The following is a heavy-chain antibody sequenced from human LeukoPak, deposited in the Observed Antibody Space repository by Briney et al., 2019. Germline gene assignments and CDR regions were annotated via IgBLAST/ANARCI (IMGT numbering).Heavy chain of an antibody. V-gene: IGHV1-18*01. D-gene: IGHD6-13*01. Sequence: ASVKVSCKSSGYTFSDYGITWVRQAPGQGLEWMVWISAYNGNTNYAQKFQGRVTMTIDISTSTAYVELRRLRSDDTAMYFCARDGNRAGQGYYYYGMDVWGQGTTVTVSS. CDR2: ISAYNGNT. CDR3: ARDGNRAGQGYYYYGMDV. J-gene: IGHJ6*02. CDR1: GYTFSDYG.